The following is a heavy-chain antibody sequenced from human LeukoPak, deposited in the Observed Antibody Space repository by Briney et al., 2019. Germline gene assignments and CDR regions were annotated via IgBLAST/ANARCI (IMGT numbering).Heavy chain of an antibody. CDR1: GVSTGSQNYY. Sequence: SETLSLSCSVSGVSTGSQNYYWAWIRQPPGKGLEWIGNIYHTGSAYYSAALKSRVTISIDTSKDHFSLRLTSLTAADTAVYYCARLRDYGKLFFYFYMDVWGKGATVTVSS. CDR3: ARLRDYGKLFFYFYMDV. V-gene: IGHV4-39*02. CDR2: IYHTGSA. D-gene: IGHD4-17*01. J-gene: IGHJ6*03.